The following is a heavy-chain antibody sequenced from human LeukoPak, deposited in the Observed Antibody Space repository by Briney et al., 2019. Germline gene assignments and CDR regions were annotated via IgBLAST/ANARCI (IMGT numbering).Heavy chain of an antibody. J-gene: IGHJ1*01. CDR1: GFTFSSYA. CDR2: ISGSGGST. D-gene: IGHD6-19*01. CDR3: AKDRPSVGLYSSGWVRDRPAEYFQH. V-gene: IGHV3-23*01. Sequence: GGSLRLSCAASGFTFSSYAMSWVRQAPGKGLEWVSAISGSGGSTYYADSVKGRFTISRDNSKNTLYLQMNSLRAEDTAVYYCAKDRPSVGLYSSGWVRDRPAEYFQHWGQGTLVTVSS.